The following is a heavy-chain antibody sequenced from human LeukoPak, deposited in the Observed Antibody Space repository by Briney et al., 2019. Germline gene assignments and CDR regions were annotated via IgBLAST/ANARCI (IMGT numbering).Heavy chain of an antibody. CDR2: ISSSGSTI. J-gene: IGHJ6*03. CDR1: GFTFSTYW. Sequence: GGSLRLSCAASGFTFSTYWMNWVRQAPGKGLEWVSYISSSGSTIYYADSVKGRFTISRDNAKNSLYLQMNSLRAEDTAVYYCVSYGGHEGYYYYYMDVWGKGTTVTISS. V-gene: IGHV3-48*04. CDR3: VSYGGHEGYYYYYMDV. D-gene: IGHD5-12*01.